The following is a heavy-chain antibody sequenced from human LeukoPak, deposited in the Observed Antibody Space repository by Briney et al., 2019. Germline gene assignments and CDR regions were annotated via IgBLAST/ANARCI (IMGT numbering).Heavy chain of an antibody. D-gene: IGHD6-13*01. Sequence: PGGSLRLSCAASGFTFSSNGMPWVRPAPGKGLGWVAFIRYDGSNKYYADSVKGRFTISRDNSKNTLYLQMNSLRGEDTAVYYCASMTRRGAAAGDFDYWGQGTLVTVSS. CDR2: IRYDGSNK. V-gene: IGHV3-30*02. CDR3: ASMTRRGAAAGDFDY. J-gene: IGHJ4*02. CDR1: GFTFSSNG.